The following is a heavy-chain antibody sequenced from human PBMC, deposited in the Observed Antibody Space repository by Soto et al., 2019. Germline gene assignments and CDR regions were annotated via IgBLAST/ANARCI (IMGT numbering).Heavy chain of an antibody. CDR3: ARSAGWYAVHS. D-gene: IGHD6-19*01. J-gene: IGHJ4*02. CDR1: GDSVSSPYY. CDR2: VFHTGTT. V-gene: IGHV4-4*02. Sequence: QVQLQESGPGLVKPSGTLSLTCAVSGDSVSSPYYWCWVRQPPGKGLEWIGEVFHTGTTSYNPSLWSRVTISMAKSINQFSLDLSSVTAAAAAVYYCARSAGWYAVHSWGPGTLVIVSS.